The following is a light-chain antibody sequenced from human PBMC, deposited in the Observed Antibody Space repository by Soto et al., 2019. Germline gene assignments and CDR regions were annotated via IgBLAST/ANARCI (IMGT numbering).Light chain of an antibody. CDR1: QSGSDY. J-gene: IGKJ1*01. CDR3: HQRGNGPPWT. Sequence: EIVLSLAPAPLSLXXAXXXXXXXSASQSGSDYLAWYQQKPGQPPRRLIYDASKRATGIPPRFSGSGSTTDFTLTISSLEPEDFAVYYCHQRGNGPPWTFGQGTKVDI. CDR2: DAS. V-gene: IGKV3-11*01.